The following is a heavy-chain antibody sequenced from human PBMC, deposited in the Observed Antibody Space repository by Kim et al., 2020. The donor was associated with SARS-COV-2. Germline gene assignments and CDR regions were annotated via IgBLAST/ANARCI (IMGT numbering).Heavy chain of an antibody. Sequence: GGSLRLSCAASGFTFSSYGMHWVRQAPGKGLEWVAVISYDGSNKYYADSVKGRFTISRDNSKNTLYLQMNSLRAEDTAVYYCAKDMSYYDSSGYPNDAFDIWGQGTMVTVSS. D-gene: IGHD3-22*01. CDR3: AKDMSYYDSSGYPNDAFDI. CDR1: GFTFSSYG. CDR2: ISYDGSNK. J-gene: IGHJ3*02. V-gene: IGHV3-30*18.